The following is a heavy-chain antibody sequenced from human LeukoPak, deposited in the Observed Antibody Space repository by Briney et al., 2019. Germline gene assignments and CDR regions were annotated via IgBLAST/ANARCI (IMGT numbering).Heavy chain of an antibody. J-gene: IGHJ3*02. Sequence: ASVKVSCKASGYTFTGYYMHWVRQAPGQGLEWMGRINPNSGGTNYAQKFQGRVTMTRDTSISTVYMELSRLRSDDTAVYYCASPHYYDSSGYFDIWGQGTMVTVSS. V-gene: IGHV1-2*06. CDR3: ASPHYYDSSGYFDI. D-gene: IGHD3-22*01. CDR2: INPNSGGT. CDR1: GYTFTGYY.